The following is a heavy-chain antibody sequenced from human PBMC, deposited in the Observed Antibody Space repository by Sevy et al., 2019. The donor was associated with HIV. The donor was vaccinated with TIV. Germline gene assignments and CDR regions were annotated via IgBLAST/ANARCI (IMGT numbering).Heavy chain of an antibody. CDR2: IKQDGSEK. D-gene: IGHD6-13*01. CDR3: AREVKSIAAAGTSVRFDP. CDR1: GFTFSSYW. V-gene: IGHV3-7*01. J-gene: IGHJ5*02. Sequence: GGSLRLSCAASGFTFSSYWMSWVRQAPGKGLEWVANIKQDGSEKYYVDSVKGRFTISRDNAKNSLYLQMNSLRAEDTAVYYCAREVKSIAAAGTSVRFDPWGQGTLVTVSS.